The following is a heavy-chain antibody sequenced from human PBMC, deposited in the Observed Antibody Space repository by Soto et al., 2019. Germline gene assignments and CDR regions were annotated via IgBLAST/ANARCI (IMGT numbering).Heavy chain of an antibody. D-gene: IGHD3-3*01. V-gene: IGHV4-4*02. Sequence: VQLQESGPGLVKPSGTLSLTCAVSGDSINISHWWNWVRQPPEKGLEWIGQISHSGSTSDNPSPPSRVTISVVKFKNGYSLKLTFVTAADSAVYSWSPRDFWSRPWFDRRLDYWGQGTLVTVSS. CDR1: GDSINISHW. CDR3: SPRDFWSRPWFDRRLDY. J-gene: IGHJ4*02. CDR2: ISHSGST.